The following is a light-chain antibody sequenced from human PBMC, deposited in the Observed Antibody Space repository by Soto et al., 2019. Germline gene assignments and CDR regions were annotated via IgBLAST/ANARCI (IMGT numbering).Light chain of an antibody. Sequence: EIVLTQSPATLSLSPGERAILSCRASQSVNNNLAWYQQKLGQAPRVLIYGASSRATGIPARFSGSGSGTDFTLTISSLEPEDFAVYYCQQRSNWPLTFGGGTKVDIK. V-gene: IGKV3-11*01. J-gene: IGKJ4*01. CDR3: QQRSNWPLT. CDR2: GAS. CDR1: QSVNNN.